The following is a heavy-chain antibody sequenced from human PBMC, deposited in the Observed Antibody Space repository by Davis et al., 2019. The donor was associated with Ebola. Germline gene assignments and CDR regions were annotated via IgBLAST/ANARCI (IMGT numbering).Heavy chain of an antibody. V-gene: IGHV1-2*02. CDR1: GNTFTGYY. J-gene: IGHJ6*02. Sequence: AASVKVSCQASGNTFTGYYIHRVRQAPGQGLEWMGWINPDAGDTNFAQKFVGRVTMTRDSSISTAYIELRSLRSDDTAVYYCASGTGRGGLDVWGQGTTGTVSS. D-gene: IGHD3/OR15-3a*01. CDR3: ASGTGRGGLDV. CDR2: INPDAGDT.